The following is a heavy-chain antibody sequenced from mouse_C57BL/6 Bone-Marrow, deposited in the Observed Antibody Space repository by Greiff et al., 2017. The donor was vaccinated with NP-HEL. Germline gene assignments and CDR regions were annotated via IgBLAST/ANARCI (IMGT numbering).Heavy chain of an antibody. V-gene: IGHV1-69*01. CDR1: GYTFTSYW. CDR3: ARGYYGNYFEY. D-gene: IGHD1-1*01. Sequence: QVQLQQPGAELVMPGASVKLFCKASGYTFTSYWMHWVKQRPGQGLAWIGEIDPSASYTNYNQTFKGKSTLTVDKSSSTAYMQISSLTSEDSAVYYCARGYYGNYFEYWGQGTTLTVSS. CDR2: IDPSASYT. J-gene: IGHJ2*01.